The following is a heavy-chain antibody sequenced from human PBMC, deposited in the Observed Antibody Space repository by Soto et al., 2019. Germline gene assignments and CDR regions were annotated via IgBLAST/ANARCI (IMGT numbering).Heavy chain of an antibody. Sequence: SETLSLTCAVSGGSISSGGYSWSWIRQPPGKGLEWIGYIYHSGSTYYNPSLKSRVTISVDRSKNQFSLKLSSVTAADTAVYYCAARPLAVAGLFDYWGQGTLVTVSS. CDR1: GGSISSGGYS. V-gene: IGHV4-30-2*01. CDR2: IYHSGST. CDR3: AARPLAVAGLFDY. D-gene: IGHD6-19*01. J-gene: IGHJ4*02.